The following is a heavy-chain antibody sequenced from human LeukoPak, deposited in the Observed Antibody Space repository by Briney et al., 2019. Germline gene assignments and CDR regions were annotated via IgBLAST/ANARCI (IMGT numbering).Heavy chain of an antibody. Sequence: PSETLSLTCTVSGYSISSGYYWGWIRQPPGKGLEWIGSIYHSGSTYYNPSLKSRVTISVDTSKNQFSLKLSSVTAADTAVYYCARVGTIIVVVLDYWGQGTLVTVSS. D-gene: IGHD3-22*01. J-gene: IGHJ4*02. V-gene: IGHV4-38-2*02. CDR3: ARVGTIIVVVLDY. CDR2: IYHSGST. CDR1: GYSISSGYY.